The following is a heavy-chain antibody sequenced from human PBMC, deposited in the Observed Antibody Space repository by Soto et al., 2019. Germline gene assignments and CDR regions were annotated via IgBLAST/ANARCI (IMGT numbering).Heavy chain of an antibody. Sequence: SETLSLTCAVSGGSISSGGYSWSWIRQPPGKGLEWIGYIYHSGSTYYNPSLKSRVTISVDRSKNQFSLKLSSVTAADTAVYYCARGYLPTGWSDPWGQGTLVTVSS. J-gene: IGHJ5*02. V-gene: IGHV4-30-2*01. CDR2: IYHSGST. D-gene: IGHD5-12*01. CDR3: ARGYLPTGWSDP. CDR1: GGSISSGGYS.